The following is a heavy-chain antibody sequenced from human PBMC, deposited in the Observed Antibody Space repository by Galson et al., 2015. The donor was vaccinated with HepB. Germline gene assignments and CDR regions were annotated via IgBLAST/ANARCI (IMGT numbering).Heavy chain of an antibody. CDR2: IYWDDDK. Sequence: PALVKPTQTLTLTCTFSGFSLSTSGVGVGWTRQPPGRALEWLALIYWDDDKRYSPSLKSRLTITKDTSKDQVVLTMTNMDPVDTATYYCAHSYTTVPNWYFDLWGRGTLVTVSS. D-gene: IGHD4-17*01. CDR3: AHSYTTVPNWYFDL. V-gene: IGHV2-5*02. J-gene: IGHJ2*01. CDR1: GFSLSTSGVG.